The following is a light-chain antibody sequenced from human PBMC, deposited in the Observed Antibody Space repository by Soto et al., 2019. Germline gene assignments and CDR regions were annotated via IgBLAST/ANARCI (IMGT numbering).Light chain of an antibody. J-gene: IGKJ1*01. Sequence: EIVMTQSPATLSVSPGERVTLSCRASESVSSRYLAWYQQKAGQAPRLLIYGASSRATGIPARFSGSGSGTDFTLTISSLEPEDFAVYYCKQRSDWPSTFGQGTKVAIK. CDR2: GAS. CDR3: KQRSDWPST. V-gene: IGKV3D-20*02. CDR1: ESVSSRY.